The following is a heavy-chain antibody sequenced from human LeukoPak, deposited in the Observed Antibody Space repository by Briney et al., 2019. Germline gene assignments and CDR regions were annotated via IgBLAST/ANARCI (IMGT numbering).Heavy chain of an antibody. CDR2: IYSGGST. J-gene: IGHJ4*02. CDR1: GFTVSSNY. D-gene: IGHD6-13*01. CDR3: ARVAPTAAEYYFDY. V-gene: IGHV3-66*01. Sequence: PGGSLRLSCAASGFTVSSNYMSWVRQAPGKGLEWVSVIYSGGSTYYADSVTGRFTISRDNSKNTLYLQMSSLRAEDTAVYYCARVAPTAAEYYFDYWGQGTLVTVSS.